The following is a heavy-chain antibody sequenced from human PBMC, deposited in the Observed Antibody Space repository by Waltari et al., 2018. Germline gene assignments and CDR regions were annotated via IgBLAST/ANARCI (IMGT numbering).Heavy chain of an antibody. J-gene: IGHJ4*02. V-gene: IGHV3-21*01. CDR2: ISSSSSYI. CDR3: ARVRGAAAGTG. Sequence: EVQLVESGGGLVKPEGSLRLSCATSGFTFSSYSMNWVRQAPGKWLEWVSSISSSSSYISYADSVNGLVTISRDNAKNSLDLQMNSLRAEDTAVYYCARVRGAAAGTGWGQGTLVTVSS. CDR1: GFTFSSYS. D-gene: IGHD6-13*01.